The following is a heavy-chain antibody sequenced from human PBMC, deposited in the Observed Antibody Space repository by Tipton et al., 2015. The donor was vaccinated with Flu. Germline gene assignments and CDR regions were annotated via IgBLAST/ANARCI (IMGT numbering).Heavy chain of an antibody. CDR2: VHRSGNT. CDR1: GDSIGSDYF. CDR3: ARRDDSNYVSEPKNWFDP. V-gene: IGHV4-38-2*01. D-gene: IGHD4-11*01. Sequence: TLSLTCSVSGDSIGSDYFWGWIRQPPGKGLQWIGNVHRSGNTYYNPSLTSRVTISVDKSKNQFSLRLTSVTAADTAVYYCARRDDSNYVSEPKNWFDPWGQGTLVTVSS. J-gene: IGHJ5*02.